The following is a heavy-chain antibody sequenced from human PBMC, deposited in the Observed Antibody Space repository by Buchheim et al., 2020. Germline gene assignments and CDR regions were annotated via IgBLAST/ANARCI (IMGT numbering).Heavy chain of an antibody. J-gene: IGHJ4*02. D-gene: IGHD5-24*01. CDR2: INTDGSIT. V-gene: IGHV3-74*01. CDR3: ARDYGYNQFDY. Sequence: EVQLVESGGGLVQPGGSLRLSCAAPGFTFSNYWMHWVRQAPGKGLVWVSRINTDGSITTYADSVKGRFTISRDNAKNTVYLQMNSLRAEDTAVYYCARDYGYNQFDYWGQGTL. CDR1: GFTFSNYW.